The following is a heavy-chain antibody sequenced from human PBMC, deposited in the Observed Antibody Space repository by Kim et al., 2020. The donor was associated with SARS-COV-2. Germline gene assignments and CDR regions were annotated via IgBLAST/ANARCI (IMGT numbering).Heavy chain of an antibody. CDR1: GGSFSGYY. CDR2: INHSGST. CDR3: FSGLRYWYFDL. J-gene: IGHJ2*01. V-gene: IGHV4-34*01. D-gene: IGHD5-12*01. Sequence: SETLSLTCAVYGGSFSGYYWSWIRQPPGKGLEWIGEINHSGSTNYNPSLKSRVTISVDTSKNQFSLKLSSVTAADTAVYYCFSGLRYWYFDLWGRGTLVTVSS.